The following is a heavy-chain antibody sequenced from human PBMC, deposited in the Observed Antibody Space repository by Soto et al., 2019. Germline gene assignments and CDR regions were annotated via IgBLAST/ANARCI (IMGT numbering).Heavy chain of an antibody. D-gene: IGHD3-22*01. Sequence: SETLSLTCAVSGGSITSGAYYWTWIRQHPGKGLEWIAYIHYSGRTYYNPSLKSRVTISVDTSNNQFSLKLSSVTVADTAVYYCARYYFDSSGYSNWFDPWGQGTLVTVS. CDR1: GGSITSGAYY. CDR2: IHYSGRT. V-gene: IGHV4-31*11. CDR3: ARYYFDSSGYSNWFDP. J-gene: IGHJ5*02.